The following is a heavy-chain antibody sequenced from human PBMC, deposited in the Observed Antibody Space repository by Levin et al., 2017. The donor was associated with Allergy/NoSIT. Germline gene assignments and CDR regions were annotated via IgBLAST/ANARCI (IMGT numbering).Heavy chain of an antibody. Sequence: GESLKISCAASGFTFSIYWMHWVRQAPGKGLVWVSRIKSDGSYTTYADSVKGRFTISRDNAKNTLYLQVNSLRAEDTAVYYCARDYLYDRSGSDYWGQGTPVTVSS. CDR1: GFTFSIYW. D-gene: IGHD3-22*01. V-gene: IGHV3-74*01. CDR3: ARDYLYDRSGSDY. J-gene: IGHJ4*02. CDR2: IKSDGSYT.